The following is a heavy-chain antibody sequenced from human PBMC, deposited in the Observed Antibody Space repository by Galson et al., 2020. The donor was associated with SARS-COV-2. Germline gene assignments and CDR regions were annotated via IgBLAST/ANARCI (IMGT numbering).Heavy chain of an antibody. CDR2: ISYDGSNK. D-gene: IGHD6-19*01. CDR1: GFTFSSYA. J-gene: IGHJ4*02. CDR3: ARDNSGWYLDY. Sequence: GGSLRLSCAASGFTFSSYAMHWVRQAPGKGLEWVAVISYDGSNKYYADSVKGRFTISRDNSKNTLYLQMNSLRAEDTAMYYCARDNSGWYLDYWGQGTLVTVSS. V-gene: IGHV3-30-3*01.